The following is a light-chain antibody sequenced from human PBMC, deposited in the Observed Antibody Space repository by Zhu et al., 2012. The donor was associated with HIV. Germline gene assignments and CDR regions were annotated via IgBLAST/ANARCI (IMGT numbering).Light chain of an antibody. CDR3: QQYGGSPT. J-gene: IGKJ1*01. CDR2: GAS. CDR1: HSVRRGY. V-gene: IGKV3-20*01. Sequence: EILLTQSPGTLSLSPGDGATLSCRASHSVRRGYVAWYQQKPGQAPRLLMYGASSRPIGIPDRFSGTGSGTEFTLTINRLESEDFAVYYCQQYGGSPTFGQGTKVDFK.